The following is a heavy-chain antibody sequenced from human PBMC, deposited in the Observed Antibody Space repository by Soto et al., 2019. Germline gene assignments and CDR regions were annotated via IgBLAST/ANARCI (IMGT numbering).Heavy chain of an antibody. CDR2: ISAYNGNT. D-gene: IGHD6-13*01. V-gene: IGHV1-18*04. Sequence: ASVKVSCKASGYTFTSYGISWVRQAPGQGLEWMGWISAYNGNTNYAQKLQGRVTMTTDTSTSTAYMELRSLRSDDTAVYYCAISIAAAPYFDYWGQGTLVTVSS. CDR1: GYTFTSYG. J-gene: IGHJ4*02. CDR3: AISIAAAPYFDY.